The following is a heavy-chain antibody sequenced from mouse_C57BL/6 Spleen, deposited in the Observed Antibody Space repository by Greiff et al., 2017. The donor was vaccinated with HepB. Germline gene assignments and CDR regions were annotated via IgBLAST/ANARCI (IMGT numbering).Heavy chain of an antibody. CDR3: ARGHYSLDY. J-gene: IGHJ2*01. Sequence: QVQLQQSGPELVKPGASVKISCKASGYAFSSSWMNWVKQRPGKGLEWIGRIYPGDGDTNYNGKFKGKATLTADKSSSTAYMQRSSLTSEDSAVYFCARGHYSLDYWGQGTTLTVSS. CDR2: IYPGDGDT. V-gene: IGHV1-82*01. CDR1: GYAFSSSW. D-gene: IGHD2-12*01.